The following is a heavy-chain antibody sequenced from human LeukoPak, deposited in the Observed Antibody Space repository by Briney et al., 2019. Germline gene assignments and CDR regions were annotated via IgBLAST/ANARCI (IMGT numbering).Heavy chain of an antibody. J-gene: IGHJ5*02. V-gene: IGHV4-61*02. CDR3: ARGVGSSSSNWFDP. Sequence: SQTLSLPCTVSGDSISSGTYYWSWIRQPAGKGLQWIERVYSSGNTNYNPSLKSRVTISIDTSKNQFSLKLSSVTAADTAAYYCARGVGSSSSNWFDPWGQGTLVTVSS. D-gene: IGHD6-6*01. CDR2: VYSSGNT. CDR1: GDSISSGTYY.